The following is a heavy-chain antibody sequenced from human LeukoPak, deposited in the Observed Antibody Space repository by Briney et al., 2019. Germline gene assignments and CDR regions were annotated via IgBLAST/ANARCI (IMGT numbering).Heavy chain of an antibody. D-gene: IGHD6-13*01. Sequence: GGSLRLSCAASGFTFSRYSMNWVRQALGKGLEWGSSISSSSSYIYYADSVKGRFTISRDNAKNSLYLQMNSLRAEDTAVYYCARGENRRPIAAAGLGDYWGQGTLVTVSS. CDR1: GFTFSRYS. CDR2: ISSSSSYI. CDR3: ARGENRRPIAAAGLGDY. V-gene: IGHV3-21*01. J-gene: IGHJ4*02.